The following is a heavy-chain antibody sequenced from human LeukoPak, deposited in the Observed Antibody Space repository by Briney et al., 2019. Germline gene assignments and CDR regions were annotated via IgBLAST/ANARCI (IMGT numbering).Heavy chain of an antibody. J-gene: IGHJ6*02. V-gene: IGHV3-30-3*01. CDR2: ISYDGSNK. Sequence: PGGSLRLSCAASGFTFSSYAMHWVRQAPGKGLEWVAVISYDGSNKYYADSVKGRFTISRDNSKNTLYLQMNSLRAEDTAVYYRARPQYYGDYYYGMDVWGQGTTVTVSS. CDR3: ARPQYYGDYYYGMDV. D-gene: IGHD4-17*01. CDR1: GFTFSSYA.